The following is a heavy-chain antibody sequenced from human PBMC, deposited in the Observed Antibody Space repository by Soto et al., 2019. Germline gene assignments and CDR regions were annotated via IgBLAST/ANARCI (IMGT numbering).Heavy chain of an antibody. J-gene: IGHJ6*02. CDR3: ARGPGDPEYYYYGMDV. V-gene: IGHV1-18*01. Sequence: ASGKVSCKASGYTFTSYGISWGRQAPGQGLEWMGWISDYNGNTNYAQKLQGRVTMTTDTSTSTAYMELRSLRSDDTAVYYCARGPGDPEYYYYGMDVWGQGTTVTVSS. CDR2: ISDYNGNT. CDR1: GYTFTSYG.